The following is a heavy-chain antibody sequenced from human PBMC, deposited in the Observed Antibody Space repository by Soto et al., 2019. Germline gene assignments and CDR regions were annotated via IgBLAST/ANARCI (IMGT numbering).Heavy chain of an antibody. CDR2: IYYSGST. CDR1: GGSISSYY. CDR3: ARDITRGYSYGAFDY. V-gene: IGHV4-59*01. Sequence: SETLSLTCTVSGGSISSYYWSWIRQPPGKGLEWIGYIYYSGSTNYNPSLKSRVTISVDTSKNQFSLKLSSVTAADTAVYYCARDITRGYSYGAFDYWGQGTLVTVSS. D-gene: IGHD5-18*01. J-gene: IGHJ4*02.